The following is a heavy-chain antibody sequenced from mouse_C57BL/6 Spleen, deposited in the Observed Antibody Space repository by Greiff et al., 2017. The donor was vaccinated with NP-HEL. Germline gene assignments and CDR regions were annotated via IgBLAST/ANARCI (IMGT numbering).Heavy chain of an antibody. Sequence: VKLMASGPGLAKPSQTLSLSCSFTGYSIPSDYWNWFRKFPGHKLDYMGYISYSGSTYYNPSLKSRISITRDTSKNQYYLQLNSVTTEDTATYYCARNPSTYYSNFYYFDYWGQGTTLTVSS. CDR1: GYSIPSDY. V-gene: IGHV3-8*01. D-gene: IGHD2-5*01. CDR3: ARNPSTYYSNFYYFDY. J-gene: IGHJ2*01. CDR2: ISYSGST.